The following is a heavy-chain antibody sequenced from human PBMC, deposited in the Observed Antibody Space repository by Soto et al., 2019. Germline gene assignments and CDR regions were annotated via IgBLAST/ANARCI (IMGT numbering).Heavy chain of an antibody. J-gene: IGHJ4*02. D-gene: IGHD3-16*02. Sequence: EAQLSESGGGLIQPGGSLRLSCAASGFTFSSYAMSWVRQAPGKGLEWVSGISGSGGATYYADSVKGRLAISRDDSKNTLYLQMNSLRAEDTAVYYCAKLGYDYVWGSYPDYWGQGTLVTVSS. CDR3: AKLGYDYVWGSYPDY. V-gene: IGHV3-23*01. CDR1: GFTFSSYA. CDR2: ISGSGGAT.